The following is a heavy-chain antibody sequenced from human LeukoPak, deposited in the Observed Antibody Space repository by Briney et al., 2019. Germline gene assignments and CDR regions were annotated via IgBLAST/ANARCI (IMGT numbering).Heavy chain of an antibody. J-gene: IGHJ6*02. Sequence: ASVKVSCKASGYNFISSGVTWVRQAPGQGLEWMGWISAYNGNTNYAQKLQGRVTMTTDTSTSTAYMELRSLRSDDTAVYYCAREDYTPDYGMDVWGQGTTVTVSS. V-gene: IGHV1-18*04. CDR2: ISAYNGNT. CDR3: AREDYTPDYGMDV. CDR1: GYNFISSG. D-gene: IGHD4-11*01.